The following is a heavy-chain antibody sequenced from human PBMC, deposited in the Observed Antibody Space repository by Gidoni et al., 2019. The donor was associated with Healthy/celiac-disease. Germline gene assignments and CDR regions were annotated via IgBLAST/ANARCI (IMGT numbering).Heavy chain of an antibody. D-gene: IGHD3-10*01. V-gene: IGHV3-53*01. CDR3: ASAEFARGYYYGMDV. J-gene: IGHJ6*02. Sequence: IYGRQAPGKGLEWVSVIYSGGSTYYADSVKGRFTISRDNSKNTLYLQMNSLRAEDTAVYYCASAEFARGYYYGMDVWGQGTTVTVSS. CDR2: IYSGGST.